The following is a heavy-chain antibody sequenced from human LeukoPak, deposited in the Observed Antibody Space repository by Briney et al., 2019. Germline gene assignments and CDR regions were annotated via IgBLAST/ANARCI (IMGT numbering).Heavy chain of an antibody. CDR3: AAGIEAGGLGDY. D-gene: IGHD6-13*01. CDR2: INPSGAST. J-gene: IGHJ4*02. CDR1: GDTFTSYY. V-gene: IGHV1-46*01. Sequence: ASVKVSYKASGDTFTSYYLHWVRQAPGRGLEWMGIINPSGASTSYAQKFQCRLTMTKDTSTSTVYMELSSLRSEDTAVYYCAAGIEAGGLGDYWGQGTLVTVSS.